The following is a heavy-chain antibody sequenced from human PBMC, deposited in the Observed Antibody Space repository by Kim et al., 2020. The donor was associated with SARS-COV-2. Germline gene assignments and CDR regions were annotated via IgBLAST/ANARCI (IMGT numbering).Heavy chain of an antibody. Sequence: GGSLRLSCAASGFTFSSYGMHWVRQAPGKGLEWVAVIWYDGSNKYYADSVKGRFTISRDNSKNTLYLQMNSLSAEDTAVYYCARDSYYYDSSGYAFDIWGQGTMVTVSS. CDR2: IWYDGSNK. CDR1: GFTFSSYG. D-gene: IGHD3-22*01. V-gene: IGHV3-33*01. CDR3: ARDSYYYDSSGYAFDI. J-gene: IGHJ3*02.